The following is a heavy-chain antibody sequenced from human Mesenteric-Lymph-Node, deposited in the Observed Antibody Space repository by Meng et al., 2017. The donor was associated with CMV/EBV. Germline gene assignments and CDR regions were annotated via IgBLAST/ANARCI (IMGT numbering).Heavy chain of an antibody. CDR1: GGTFSSYS. D-gene: IGHD6-13*01. CDR3: AGGIAAAGSRWFDP. J-gene: IGHJ5*02. V-gene: IGHV1-69*02. CDR2: IIPILGIA. Sequence: QVQLVQSGAGVKRPGSSVMVSGKASGGTFSSYSISWVRQAPGQGLEWMGRIIPILGIANYAQKFQGRVTITADKSTSTAYMELSSLRSEDTAVYYCAGGIAAAGSRWFDPWGQGTLVTIVS.